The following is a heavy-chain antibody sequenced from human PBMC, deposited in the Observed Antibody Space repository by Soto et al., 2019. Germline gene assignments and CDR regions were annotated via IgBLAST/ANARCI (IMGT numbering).Heavy chain of an antibody. CDR3: ARGGGGYWFDP. CDR1: GGSFSGYY. Sequence: QVQLQQWGAGLLKPSETLSLTCAVYGGSFSGYYWSWIRQPPGKGLEWIGEINHSGSTNYNPSLKSRVTISVDTSMNQFSLKLSSVTAADTAVYYCARGGGGYWFDPWGQGTLVTVSS. J-gene: IGHJ5*02. D-gene: IGHD3-16*01. CDR2: INHSGST. V-gene: IGHV4-34*01.